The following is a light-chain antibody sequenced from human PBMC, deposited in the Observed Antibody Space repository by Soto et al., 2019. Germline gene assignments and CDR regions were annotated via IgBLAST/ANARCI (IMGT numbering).Light chain of an antibody. J-gene: IGKJ3*01. CDR1: QGINTF. CDR2: AAS. Sequence: DIVLTQSPSSLSSSVGDRVTLSCRASQGINTFLAWYHQKPGKVPKLLISAASTLQSGVPYRFSGSGAGTDFTLTISSLEPEDVASYYCQEYNMAPCTFGKGNKEHIK. CDR3: QEYNMAPCT. V-gene: IGKV1-27*01.